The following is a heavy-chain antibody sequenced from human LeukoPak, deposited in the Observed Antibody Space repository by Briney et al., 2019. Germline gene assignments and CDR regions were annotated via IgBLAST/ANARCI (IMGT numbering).Heavy chain of an antibody. V-gene: IGHV3-30*03. CDR1: GFTFSSYG. D-gene: IGHD1-14*01. CDR3: ARSPEPVWIGDAFDI. J-gene: IGHJ3*02. Sequence: GGSLRLSCAASGFTFSSYGMHWVRQAPGKGLEWVAVISYDGTNKYYADSVKGRFTISRDNSKNTLYLQMNSLRADDTAAYYCARSPEPVWIGDAFDIWGQGTMVTVSS. CDR2: ISYDGTNK.